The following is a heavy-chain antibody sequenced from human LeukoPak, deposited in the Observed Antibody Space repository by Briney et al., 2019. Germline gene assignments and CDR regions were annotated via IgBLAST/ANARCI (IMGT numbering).Heavy chain of an antibody. V-gene: IGHV3-13*01. CDR1: EFAFSSYD. CDR2: IGHAGDT. CDR3: AALGDSIY. Sequence: RGSLRLSCAASEFAFSSYDMHWVRQVSGKGLEWVSAIGHAGDTYYADSVKGRFTISREDAKNYFFLQMNSLRAGDTAVYFCAALGDSIYWGQGTLVTVSS. D-gene: IGHD1-26*01. J-gene: IGHJ4*02.